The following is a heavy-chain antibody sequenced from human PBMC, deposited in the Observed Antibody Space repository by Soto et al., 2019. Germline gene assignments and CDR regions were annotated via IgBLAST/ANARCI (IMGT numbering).Heavy chain of an antibody. CDR1: GGTFSSYA. CDR2: IIPIFGTA. CDR3: AREPRDYYDSSGYPFDY. Sequence: QVQLVQSGAEVKKPGSSVKVSCKAYGGTFSSYAISWVRQAPGQGLEWMGGIIPIFGTANYAQKFQGRVTITADESTSTAYMELSSLRSEDTAVYYCAREPRDYYDSSGYPFDYWGQGTLVTVSS. D-gene: IGHD3-22*01. J-gene: IGHJ4*02. V-gene: IGHV1-69*12.